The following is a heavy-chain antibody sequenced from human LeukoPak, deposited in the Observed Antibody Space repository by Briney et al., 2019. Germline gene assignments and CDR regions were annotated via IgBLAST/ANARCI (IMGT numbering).Heavy chain of an antibody. CDR2: ISSSSNYI. V-gene: IGHV3-21*06. CDR1: GFTFSSYG. J-gene: IGHJ6*02. Sequence: PGGSLRLSCAASGFTFSSYGMHWVRRAPGKGLEWVASISSSSNYIRYADSMKGRVTISRDNAKNSLYLQMDSLRVDDTAVYYCARPLQGSYAMDVWGLGTTVIVSS. CDR3: ARPLQGSYAMDV.